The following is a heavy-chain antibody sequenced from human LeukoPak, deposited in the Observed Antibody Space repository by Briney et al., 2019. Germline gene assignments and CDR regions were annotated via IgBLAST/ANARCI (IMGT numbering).Heavy chain of an antibody. CDR3: TTEPYDFWSGFPLDI. J-gene: IGHJ3*02. V-gene: IGHV3-15*01. D-gene: IGHD3-3*01. Sequence: GGSLRLSCAASGFTFSNAWMSWVRQAPGKGLEWVGRIKSKTDGGTTDYAAPVKGRFTISRDDSKNTLYLQMNSLKTEDTAVYYCTTEPYDFWSGFPLDIWGQGTMVTVSS. CDR1: GFTFSNAW. CDR2: IKSKTDGGTT.